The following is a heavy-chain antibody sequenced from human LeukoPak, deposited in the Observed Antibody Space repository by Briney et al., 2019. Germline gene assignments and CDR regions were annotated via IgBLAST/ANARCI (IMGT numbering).Heavy chain of an antibody. CDR1: GFPFSSYW. Sequence: AGESLRLSCVASGFPFSSYWMTWVRQAPGKGLEWVANIKQDGSKKSYVDSVKGRFTISRDNAKNSLYPQMNSLRAEDTAIYYCTRVGYIDEGIDYWGQGTLVTVSS. CDR2: IKQDGSKK. J-gene: IGHJ4*02. CDR3: TRVGYIDEGIDY. V-gene: IGHV3-7*04. D-gene: IGHD5-24*01.